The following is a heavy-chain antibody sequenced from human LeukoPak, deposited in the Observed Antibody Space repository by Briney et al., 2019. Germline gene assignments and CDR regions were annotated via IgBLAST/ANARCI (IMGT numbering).Heavy chain of an antibody. CDR1: GFTSSDYC. Sequence: GGSLRLSCAASGFTSSDYCMHWLRQAPGRGVEWISYISKSGTTIYYADSVKGRFTISRDNAKNSLHLQMNSLRAEDTAVYYCARDRNYGAYFDYWGQGTLVTVSS. J-gene: IGHJ4*02. V-gene: IGHV3-11*01. D-gene: IGHD3-10*01. CDR3: ARDRNYGAYFDY. CDR2: ISKSGTTI.